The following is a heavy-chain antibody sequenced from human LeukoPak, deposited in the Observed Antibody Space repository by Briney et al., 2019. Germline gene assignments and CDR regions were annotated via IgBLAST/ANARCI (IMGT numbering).Heavy chain of an antibody. V-gene: IGHV4-39*07. Sequence: PSETLSLTCTLSGGTVTSSTYCWGWIRQPPGKGLEWIGSISYSGATYYNPSLKSRVSMSVHTSKNQFSLKLSSVTAADTAVYYCARDGFYYHYYMDVWGEGTTVTVSS. CDR2: ISYSGAT. CDR3: ARDGFYYHYYMDV. CDR1: GGTVTSSTYC. D-gene: IGHD1-14*01. J-gene: IGHJ6*03.